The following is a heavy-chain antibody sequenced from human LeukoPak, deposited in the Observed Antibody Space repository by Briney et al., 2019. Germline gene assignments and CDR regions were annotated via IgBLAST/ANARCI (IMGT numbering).Heavy chain of an antibody. D-gene: IGHD2/OR15-2a*01. J-gene: IGHJ4*02. V-gene: IGHV4-4*02. CDR1: GGSITGSDW. CDR2: TRDDGYT. Sequence: SETLSLTCAVSGGSITGSDWWSWVRQPPGKGLEWIGETRDDGYTNYNPSLKNQVTISVDRSKNQFSLNLNSVTAADTAVYYCAQSTASYRAHGYWGQEILVTVSS. CDR3: AQSTASYRAHGY.